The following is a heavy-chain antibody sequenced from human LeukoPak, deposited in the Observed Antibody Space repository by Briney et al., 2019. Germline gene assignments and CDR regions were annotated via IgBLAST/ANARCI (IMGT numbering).Heavy chain of an antibody. V-gene: IGHV3-7*03. CDR3: ARVGRELLHYYYYYGMDV. Sequence: GGSLRLSCAASGFTFSRYWMTWVRQAPGKGLEWVANIKEDGSKKNYVDSVKGRFTISRDNAKNSLYLQMNSLRAEDTAVYYCARVGRELLHYYYYYGMDVWGQGTTVTVSS. D-gene: IGHD1-26*01. CDR1: GFTFSRYW. J-gene: IGHJ6*02. CDR2: IKEDGSKK.